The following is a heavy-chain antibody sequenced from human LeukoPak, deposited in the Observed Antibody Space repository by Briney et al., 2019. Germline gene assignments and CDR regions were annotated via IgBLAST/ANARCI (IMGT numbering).Heavy chain of an antibody. Sequence: GGSLRLSCAASGFTFSSYGMHWVRQAPGKGLEWVAVISYDGSNKYYADSVKGRFTISRDNSKNTLYLQMNSLRAEDTAVYYCAKDRGGSSEYYYYGMDVWGQGTTVTVSS. CDR3: AKDRGGSSEYYYYGMDV. J-gene: IGHJ6*02. V-gene: IGHV3-30*18. D-gene: IGHD2-15*01. CDR2: ISYDGSNK. CDR1: GFTFSSYG.